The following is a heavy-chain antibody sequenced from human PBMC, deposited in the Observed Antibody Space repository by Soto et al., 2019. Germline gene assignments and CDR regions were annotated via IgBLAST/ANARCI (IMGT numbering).Heavy chain of an antibody. Sequence: EVQLVESGGGLVQPGGSLRLSCVDSGFTFSSYWMSWVRQARVKGLEWVGNIKQDGSEENYVDSVKGRFTISRDNAKNSMYLQMNSLRAEDTAVYYCARIAASGRGWDGWGQGTTVVVSS. CDR3: ARIAASGRGWDG. V-gene: IGHV3-7*01. CDR1: GFTFSSYW. J-gene: IGHJ6*02. D-gene: IGHD6-13*01. CDR2: IKQDGSEE.